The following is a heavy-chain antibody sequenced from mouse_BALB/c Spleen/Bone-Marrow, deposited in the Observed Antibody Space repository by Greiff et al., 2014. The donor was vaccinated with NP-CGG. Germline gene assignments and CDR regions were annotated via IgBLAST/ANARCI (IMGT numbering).Heavy chain of an antibody. CDR1: GCTFTSYY. V-gene: IGHV1-53*01. CDR2: INPSNGGT. J-gene: IGHJ3*01. CDR3: IRSAGTGFAY. D-gene: IGHD3-3*01. Sequence: QVQLQQSGTELVKPGASVKLSCKASGCTFTSYYMFWVKQRPGQGLEWIGEINPSNGGTVFNEKSKSKVTLTVDKSSSTAYIQLSGLTSEDSAVYYCIRSAGTGFAYWGQGTLVTVS.